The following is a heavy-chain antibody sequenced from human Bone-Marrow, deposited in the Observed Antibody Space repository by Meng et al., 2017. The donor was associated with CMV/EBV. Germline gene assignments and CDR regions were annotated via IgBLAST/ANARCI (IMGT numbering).Heavy chain of an antibody. Sequence: PGGSLRLSCKGSGYSFTSYWIGWVRQMPGKGLEWMGIIYPGDSDTRYSPSFQGQVTISADKSISTAYLQWSSLKASDTAMYYCARRTLPEYYFDYWDQGTLVTVSS. J-gene: IGHJ4*02. V-gene: IGHV5-51*01. CDR1: GYSFTSYW. CDR2: IYPGDSDT. CDR3: ARRTLPEYYFDY. D-gene: IGHD1-14*01.